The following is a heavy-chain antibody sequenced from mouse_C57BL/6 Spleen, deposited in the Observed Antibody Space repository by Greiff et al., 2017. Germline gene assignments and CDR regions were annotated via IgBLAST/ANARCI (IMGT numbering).Heavy chain of an antibody. D-gene: IGHD2-12*01. CDR2: IYPGDGDT. CDR1: GYAFSSSW. V-gene: IGHV1-82*01. J-gene: IGHJ4*01. CDR3: ARKAYYSFMDY. Sequence: QVQLQQSGPELVKPGASVKISCKASGYAFSSSWMNWVKQRPGKGLEWIGRIYPGDGDTNYTGKFKGKATLTADKSSSTAYMQLSSLISEDSAVYFCARKAYYSFMDYWGQGTSVTVAS.